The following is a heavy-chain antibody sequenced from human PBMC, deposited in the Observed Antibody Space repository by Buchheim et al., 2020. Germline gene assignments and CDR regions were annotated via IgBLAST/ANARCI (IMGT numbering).Heavy chain of an antibody. Sequence: QVQLVESGGGVVQPGRSLRLSCAASGFTFSSYGMHWVRQAPGKGLEWVAVISYDGSNKYYADSVKGRFTISRDNSKNTLYVQMNSLGAEDAAVYYCAKALEMATIRDAFDIWGQGT. CDR2: ISYDGSNK. D-gene: IGHD5-24*01. V-gene: IGHV3-30*18. CDR3: AKALEMATIRDAFDI. J-gene: IGHJ3*02. CDR1: GFTFSSYG.